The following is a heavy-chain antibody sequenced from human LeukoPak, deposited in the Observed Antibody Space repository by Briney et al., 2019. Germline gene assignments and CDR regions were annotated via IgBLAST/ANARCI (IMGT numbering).Heavy chain of an antibody. Sequence: SETLSLTCTVSGGSISSYYWSWIRQPPGKGLEWIGEINHSGSTNYNPSLKSRVTISVDTSKNQFSLQLNSVTPEDTAVYYCARDWGFGGSPNYYFDYWGQGTLVTVSS. V-gene: IGHV4-34*01. CDR3: ARDWGFGGSPNYYFDY. CDR1: GGSISSYY. CDR2: INHSGST. J-gene: IGHJ4*02. D-gene: IGHD3-10*01.